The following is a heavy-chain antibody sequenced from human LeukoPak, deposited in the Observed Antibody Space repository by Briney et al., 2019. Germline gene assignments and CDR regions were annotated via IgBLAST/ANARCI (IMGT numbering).Heavy chain of an antibody. J-gene: IGHJ4*02. CDR2: IYHSGST. D-gene: IGHD5-18*01. CDR1: GGSISSGGYY. V-gene: IGHV4-30-2*01. CDR3: ARERVQGVAMDY. Sequence: PSETLSLTCTVSGGSISSGGYYWSWIRQPPGKGLEWIGYIYHSGSTYYNPSLKSRVTISVDRSKNQFSLKLSSVTAADTAVYYCARERVQGVAMDYWGQGTLVTVSS.